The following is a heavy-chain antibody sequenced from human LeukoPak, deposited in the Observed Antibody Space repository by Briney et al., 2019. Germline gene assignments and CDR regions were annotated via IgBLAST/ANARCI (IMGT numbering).Heavy chain of an antibody. J-gene: IGHJ4*02. CDR1: GYTLTDLS. D-gene: IGHD2-15*01. V-gene: IGHV1-24*01. Sequence: ASVKVSCKVSGYTLTDLSIHWGRQAPGKGLEWMGGFDPEDGEIIYARKFQGRVTMTEDTSTDTAYMELSSLRSEDTAVYYCTTVDCSGGSCSVGYFDYWGQGTLVTVSS. CDR2: FDPEDGEI. CDR3: TTVDCSGGSCSVGYFDY.